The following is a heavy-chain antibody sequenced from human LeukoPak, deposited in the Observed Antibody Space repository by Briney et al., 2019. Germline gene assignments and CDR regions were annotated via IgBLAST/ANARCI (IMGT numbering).Heavy chain of an antibody. J-gene: IGHJ4*02. CDR1: GFTFDDYG. CDR3: AKSGLNRFDY. CDR2: INWNGGST. D-gene: IGHD2-15*01. Sequence: GGSLRLSCAASGFTFDDYGMSWVRQAPGKGLEWVSGINWNGGSTGYADSVKGRFTISRDNAKNTLYLQMNSLRAEDTAVYYCAKSGLNRFDYWGQGTLVTVSS. V-gene: IGHV3-20*04.